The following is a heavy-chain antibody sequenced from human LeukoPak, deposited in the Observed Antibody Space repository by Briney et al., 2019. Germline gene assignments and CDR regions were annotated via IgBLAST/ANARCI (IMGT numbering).Heavy chain of an antibody. Sequence: SETLSLTCAVYGGSFSGYYWSWICQPPGKGLEWIGEINHSGSTNYNPSLKSRVTISVDTSKNQFSLKLSSVTAADTAVYYCARAFDPDFWSGSGWYYFDYWGQGTLVTVSS. J-gene: IGHJ4*02. CDR3: ARAFDPDFWSGSGWYYFDY. D-gene: IGHD3-3*01. CDR2: INHSGST. CDR1: GGSFSGYY. V-gene: IGHV4-34*01.